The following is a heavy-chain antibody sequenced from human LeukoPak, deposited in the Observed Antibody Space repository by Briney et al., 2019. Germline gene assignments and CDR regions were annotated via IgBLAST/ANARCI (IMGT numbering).Heavy chain of an antibody. V-gene: IGHV1-2*02. CDR1: GYTFAGHY. CDR2: INPKSGDT. CDR3: AREAKYYGSDKAGFDI. Sequence: ASVKVSCKASGYTFAGHYMHWVRQAPGQGLEWMGWINPKSGDTKSAQKFQGRFTMTRDTSISTLYMELSRLASDDAAVYSCAREAKYYGSDKAGFDIWGQGTMVTVSS. D-gene: IGHD3-10*01. J-gene: IGHJ3*02.